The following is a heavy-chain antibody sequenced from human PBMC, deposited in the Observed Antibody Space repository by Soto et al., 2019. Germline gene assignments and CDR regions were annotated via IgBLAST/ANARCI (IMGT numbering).Heavy chain of an antibody. Sequence: EVQLLESGGGLVQPGGSLRLSCAASGFTFSSYAMNWVRQAPGKGLEWVSVISGSGGSTYYADSVKGRFTISRDNSKNTLYLQMTSRRAEDTAVYYWARRSSGWYFDYWGQGTLVTVSS. CDR2: ISGSGGST. CDR3: ARRSSGWYFDY. V-gene: IGHV3-23*01. D-gene: IGHD6-19*01. J-gene: IGHJ4*02. CDR1: GFTFSSYA.